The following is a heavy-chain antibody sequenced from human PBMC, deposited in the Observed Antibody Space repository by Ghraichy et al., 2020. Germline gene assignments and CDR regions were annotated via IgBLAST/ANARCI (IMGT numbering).Heavy chain of an antibody. J-gene: IGHJ6*02. Sequence: SETLSLTCAVYGGSFSGYYWSWIRQPPGKGLEWIGEINHSGSTNYNPSLKSRVTILVHTSKNQFSLKLSSVTAADTAVYYCARGLITMVRGVKLYYYYGMDVWGQGTTVTVSS. V-gene: IGHV4-34*01. CDR1: GGSFSGYY. CDR2: INHSGST. CDR3: ARGLITMVRGVKLYYYYGMDV. D-gene: IGHD3-10*01.